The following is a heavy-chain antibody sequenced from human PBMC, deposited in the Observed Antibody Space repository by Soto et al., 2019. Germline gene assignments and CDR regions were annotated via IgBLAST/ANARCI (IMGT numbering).Heavy chain of an antibody. Sequence: PSETLSLTCTASGGSISSYYWSWIRQPPGKGLEWIGYIYYSGSTNYNPSLKSRVTISVDTSKNQFSLKLSSVTAADTAVYYCATSKGYGYRDYFDYWGQGTLVTVSS. CDR1: GGSISSYY. CDR2: IYYSGST. D-gene: IGHD5-18*01. CDR3: ATSKGYGYRDYFDY. J-gene: IGHJ4*02. V-gene: IGHV4-59*01.